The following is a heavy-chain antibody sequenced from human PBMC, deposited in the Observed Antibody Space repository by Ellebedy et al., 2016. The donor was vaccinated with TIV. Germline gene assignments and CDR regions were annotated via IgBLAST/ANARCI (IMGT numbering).Heavy chain of an antibody. CDR3: AREAGTVLSYFDY. J-gene: IGHJ4*02. CDR2: INPNSGGT. V-gene: IGHV1-2*02. Sequence: AASVKVSCKASGYTFTGYYMHWVRQAPGQGLEWMGWINPNSGGTNYAQKFQGRVTMTRDTSISTAYMELSRLRSDDTAVYYCAREAGTVLSYFDYWGQGTLVTVSS. CDR1: GYTFTGYY. D-gene: IGHD6-19*01.